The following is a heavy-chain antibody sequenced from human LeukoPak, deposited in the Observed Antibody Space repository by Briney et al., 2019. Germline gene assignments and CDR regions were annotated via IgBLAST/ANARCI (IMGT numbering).Heavy chain of an antibody. CDR2: ISGSGGST. CDR1: GFTFSSYA. CDR3: AKDNSNYEIWDY. Sequence: PGGSLRLTCAASGFTFSSYAMSWVRQAPGKGLEWVSAISGSGGSTYYADSVKGRFTISRDNSKNTLYLQMNSLRAEDTAVYYCAKDNSNYEIWDYWGQGTLVTVSS. J-gene: IGHJ4*02. D-gene: IGHD4-11*01. V-gene: IGHV3-23*01.